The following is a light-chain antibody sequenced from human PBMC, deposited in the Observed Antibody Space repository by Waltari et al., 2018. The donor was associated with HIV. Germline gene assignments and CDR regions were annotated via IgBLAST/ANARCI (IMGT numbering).Light chain of an antibody. Sequence: QSALTQPPSASGSPGQSVTISCTGTSSDVGGYNYVSWYQQHPDKAPKPMTYEVTKRPSGVPDRFSGSKSGNTASLTISGLQAEDEADYYCSSYAGSNTFVFGTGTKVTVL. CDR2: EVT. J-gene: IGLJ1*01. CDR1: SSDVGGYNY. CDR3: SSYAGSNTFV. V-gene: IGLV2-8*01.